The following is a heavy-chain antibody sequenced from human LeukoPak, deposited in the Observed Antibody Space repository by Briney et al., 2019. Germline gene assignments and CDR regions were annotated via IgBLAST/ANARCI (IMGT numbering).Heavy chain of an antibody. CDR2: TYYSGGT. J-gene: IGHJ5*02. V-gene: IGHV4-59*01. Sequence: SETLSLTCTVSGGSLNTFYWTWIRQPPGKGLEWIGYTYYSGGTKYNPSLQSRVTISVHASKSQFSLTLNSVTTADTAVYYCARVVNYNSRKNWYDPWGQGTLVVVSS. CDR3: ARVVNYNSRKNWYDP. CDR1: GGSLNTFY. D-gene: IGHD2/OR15-2a*01.